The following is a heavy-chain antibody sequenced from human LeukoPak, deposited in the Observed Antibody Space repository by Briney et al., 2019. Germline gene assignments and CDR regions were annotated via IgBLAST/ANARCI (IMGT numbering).Heavy chain of an antibody. Sequence: GGSLRLSCAASGFTFRTYAMSGVRQAPGKALEWVSALSASGDTTYYADSVRGRFTISRDNSKNTLYLQMNSLGAEDTALYYCAKDPNSISSDYWGQGTLVTVSS. CDR2: LSASGDTT. J-gene: IGHJ4*02. CDR3: AKDPNSISSDY. D-gene: IGHD6-6*01. CDR1: GFTFRTYA. V-gene: IGHV3-23*01.